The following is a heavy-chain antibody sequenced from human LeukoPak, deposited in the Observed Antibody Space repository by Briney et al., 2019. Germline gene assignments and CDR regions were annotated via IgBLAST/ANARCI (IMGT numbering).Heavy chain of an antibody. D-gene: IGHD4-23*01. CDR2: IYYSGST. CDR1: GGSISSYY. V-gene: IGHV4-59*12. CDR3: ARSGGHDAFDI. J-gene: IGHJ3*02. Sequence: PSETLSLTCTVSGGSISSYYWSWIRQPPGKGLEWIGYIYYSGSTNYNPSLKSRVTISVDTSRNQFSLQLTSVTPEDTAVYYCARSGGHDAFDIWGQGTMVTVSS.